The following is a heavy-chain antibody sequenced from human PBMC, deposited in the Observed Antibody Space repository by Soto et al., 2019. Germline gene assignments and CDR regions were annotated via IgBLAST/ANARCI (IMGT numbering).Heavy chain of an antibody. CDR1: GLSFSSYG. V-gene: IGHV3-23*01. Sequence: GGSLRLSCVASGLSFSSYGMSWVRQAPGKGLEWVSVISGSGGSTLSADSVKGRFTISRDNSKNTLYLQMNSLRVEDTAVYYCANRDTSDWHYFDYWGQGTLVTVSS. CDR3: ANRDTSDWHYFDY. J-gene: IGHJ4*02. D-gene: IGHD6-19*01. CDR2: ISGSGGST.